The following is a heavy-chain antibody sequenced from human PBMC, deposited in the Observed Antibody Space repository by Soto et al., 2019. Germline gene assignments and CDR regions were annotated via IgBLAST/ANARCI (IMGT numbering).Heavy chain of an antibody. CDR1: GYTFTSYG. D-gene: IGHD2-15*01. V-gene: IGHV1-18*01. CDR2: ISAYNGNT. J-gene: IGHJ4*02. CDR3: ARVVKDIVVVVAATPFDY. Sequence: QVPLVQSGAEVKKPGASVKVSCKASGYTFTSYGISWVRQAPGQGLEWMGWISAYNGNTNYAQKLQGRVTMTTDTSTSTAYMELRSLRSDDTAVHYCARVVKDIVVVVAATPFDYWGQGTLVTVSS.